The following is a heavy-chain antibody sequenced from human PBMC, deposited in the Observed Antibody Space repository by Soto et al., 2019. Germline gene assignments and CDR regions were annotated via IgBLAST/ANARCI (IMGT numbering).Heavy chain of an antibody. D-gene: IGHD4-17*01. CDR2: ISAYNGNT. Sequence: ASVKVSCKASGYTFTSYGISWVRQAPGQGLEWMGWISAYNGNTNYAQKLQGRVTMTTDTSTGTAYMELRSLRSDDTAVYYCARVFHDYGDYRNVYFDYWGQGTLVTVSS. V-gene: IGHV1-18*01. CDR1: GYTFTSYG. CDR3: ARVFHDYGDYRNVYFDY. J-gene: IGHJ4*02.